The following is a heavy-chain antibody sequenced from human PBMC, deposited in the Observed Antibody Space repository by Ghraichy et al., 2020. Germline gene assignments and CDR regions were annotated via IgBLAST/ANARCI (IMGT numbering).Heavy chain of an antibody. CDR1: GFSLSTSGVG. CDR3: AHSPLAAAGFDY. CDR2: IYWNDDK. V-gene: IGHV2-5*01. D-gene: IGHD6-13*01. J-gene: IGHJ4*02. Sequence: SGPTLVKPTQTLTLTRTFSGFSLSTSGVGVGWIRQPPGKALEWLALIYWNDDKRYSPSLKSRLTITKDTSKNQVVLTMTNMDPVDTATYYCAHSPLAAAGFDYWGQGTLVTVSS.